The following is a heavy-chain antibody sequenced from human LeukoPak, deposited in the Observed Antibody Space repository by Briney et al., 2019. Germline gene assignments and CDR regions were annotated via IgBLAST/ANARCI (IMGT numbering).Heavy chain of an antibody. D-gene: IGHD6-19*01. CDR3: AKLKRLVAGGGLDY. Sequence: PGGSLRLSCAASGFTFSSYWMSWVRQVPGKGLEWVANIKQDGSEEFYVDSVKGRFTISRDNAKNSLYLQMNSLRAEDTAVYYCAKLKRLVAGGGLDYWGQGTLVTVSS. CDR2: IKQDGSEE. J-gene: IGHJ4*02. V-gene: IGHV3-7*05. CDR1: GFTFSSYW.